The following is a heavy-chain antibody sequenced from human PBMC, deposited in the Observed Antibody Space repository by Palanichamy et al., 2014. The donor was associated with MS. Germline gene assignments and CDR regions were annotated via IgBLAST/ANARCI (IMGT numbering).Heavy chain of an antibody. CDR2: ISGSGGST. CDR1: GFTFSSYA. J-gene: IGHJ5*02. Sequence: EVQLLESGGGLVQPGGSLRLSCAASGFTFSSYAMSWVRQAPGKGLEWVSAISGSGGSTYYADSVKGRFTISRDNSKNTLYLQMNSLRAEDTAVYYCAKDSRALWFGGGNWFDPWGQGTLVTVSS. CDR3: AKDSRALWFGGGNWFDP. D-gene: IGHD3-10*01. V-gene: IGHV3-23*01.